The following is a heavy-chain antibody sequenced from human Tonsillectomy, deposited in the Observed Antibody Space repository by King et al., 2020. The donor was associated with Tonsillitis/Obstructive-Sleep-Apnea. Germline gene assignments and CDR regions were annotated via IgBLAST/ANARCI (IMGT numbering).Heavy chain of an antibody. Sequence: VQLVESGGGLVKPGGSLRLSCAASGFTFSDYYMSWIRQAPGKGLEWVSYISSSSSYTNYADSVKSRFTISRDNTKNSLYLQMNSLRAEDTAVYYCARPYATDYYYYYYMDVWGKGTTVTVSS. V-gene: IGHV3-11*05. CDR3: ARPYATDYYYYYYMDV. J-gene: IGHJ6*03. D-gene: IGHD2-8*01. CDR1: GFTFSDYY. CDR2: ISSSSSYT.